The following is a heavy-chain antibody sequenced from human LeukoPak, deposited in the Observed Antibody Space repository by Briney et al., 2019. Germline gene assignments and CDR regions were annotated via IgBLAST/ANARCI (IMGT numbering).Heavy chain of an antibody. D-gene: IGHD2-8*01. V-gene: IGHV1-46*01. Sequence: ASVKVSCKASGYTFTSYYMHWVRQALGQGLEWMGIINPSGGSTSYAQKFQGRVTMTRDTSTSTVYMELSSLRSEDTAVYYCARDNNGSGRAQYYFDYWGQGTLVTVSS. CDR2: INPSGGST. J-gene: IGHJ4*02. CDR1: GYTFTSYY. CDR3: ARDNNGSGRAQYYFDY.